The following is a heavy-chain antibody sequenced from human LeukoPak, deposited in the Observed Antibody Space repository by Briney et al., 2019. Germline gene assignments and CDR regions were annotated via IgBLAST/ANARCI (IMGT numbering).Heavy chain of an antibody. CDR3: ARDLGIVGATTIDY. Sequence: GGIIPIFGTANYAQKFQGRVTITADESTSTAYMELSSLRSDDTAVYYCARDLGIVGATTIDYWGQGTLVTVSS. V-gene: IGHV1-69*01. D-gene: IGHD1-26*01. CDR2: IIPIFGTA. J-gene: IGHJ4*02.